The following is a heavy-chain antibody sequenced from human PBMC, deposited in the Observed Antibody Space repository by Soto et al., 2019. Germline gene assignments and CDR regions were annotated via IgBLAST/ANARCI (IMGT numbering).Heavy chain of an antibody. D-gene: IGHD6-19*01. J-gene: IGHJ4*02. CDR3: AKGGRQWLVTSDFNY. CDR2: VSHDGRNT. Sequence: PGVSLRLSCAASGFTFSSYAMYWVRQAPGKGLEWVAVVSHDGRNTHYADSVKGRFTISRDSSKNTVSLEMTSLRAEDTAVYYCAKGGRQWLVTSDFNYWGQGALVTVSS. CDR1: GFTFSSYA. V-gene: IGHV3-30*04.